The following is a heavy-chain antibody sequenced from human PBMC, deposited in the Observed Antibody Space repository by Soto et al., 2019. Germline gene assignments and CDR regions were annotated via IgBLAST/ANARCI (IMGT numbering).Heavy chain of an antibody. V-gene: IGHV5-51*01. J-gene: IGHJ6*03. CDR2: IYIGDSET. CDR3: ARHQAHYDFWSGPSLYYYMDV. Sequence: PGESLKISCKGTGSRFTTSWIGWVRQMPGKGLEWMGLIYIGDSETRYSPSFEGHVTISADESTSTSYLQWSSLKASDTAMYYCARHQAHYDFWSGPSLYYYMDVWGKGTTVTVSS. D-gene: IGHD3-3*01. CDR1: GSRFTTSW.